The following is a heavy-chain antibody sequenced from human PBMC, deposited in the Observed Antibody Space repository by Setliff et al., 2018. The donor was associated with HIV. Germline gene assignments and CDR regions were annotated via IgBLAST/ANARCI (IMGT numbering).Heavy chain of an antibody. CDR2: INHSGRT. J-gene: IGHJ3*02. V-gene: IGHV4-34*01. D-gene: IGHD3-22*01. CDR3: AREDTTGYYSLSAFDI. CDR1: GGSFTNYF. Sequence: SETLSLTCAVYGGSFTNYFWSWIRQSPGKGLEWIGEINHSGRTEYNPSLKSRVTMSVDTSKNQFSLKLKSVTAADTAVYYCAREDTTGYYSLSAFDIWGQGTLVTVS.